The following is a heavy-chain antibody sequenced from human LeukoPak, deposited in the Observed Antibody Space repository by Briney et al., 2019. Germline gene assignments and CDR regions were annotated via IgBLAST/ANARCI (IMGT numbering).Heavy chain of an antibody. CDR1: GFTFNTYS. CDR3: ARQANYYDSSGYLDY. D-gene: IGHD3-22*01. Sequence: GGSLRLSCAASGFTFNTYSMNWVRQAPGKGLEWVSVIYSGGSTYYADSVKGRFTISRDNSKNTLYLQMNSLRAEDTAVYYCARQANYYDSSGYLDYWGQGTLVTVSS. V-gene: IGHV3-66*04. CDR2: IYSGGST. J-gene: IGHJ4*02.